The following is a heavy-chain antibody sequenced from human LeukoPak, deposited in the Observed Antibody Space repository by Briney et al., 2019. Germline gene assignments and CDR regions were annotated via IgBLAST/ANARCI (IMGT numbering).Heavy chain of an antibody. D-gene: IGHD7-27*01. CDR3: ARALGSGDFDY. V-gene: IGHV3-7*01. CDR2: IKEDGSEK. J-gene: IGHJ4*02. Sequence: GGSLRLSCAASGFIFSNFWISWVRQAPGKWLEWVSNIKEDGSEKYYVDSVKGRFTISRDNAKNSLYLQMNSLRAEDTAVYYCARALGSGDFDYWGQGTLVTVS. CDR1: GFIFSNFW.